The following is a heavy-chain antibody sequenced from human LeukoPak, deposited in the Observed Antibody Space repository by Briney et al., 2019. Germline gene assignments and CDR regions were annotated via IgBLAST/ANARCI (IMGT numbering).Heavy chain of an antibody. V-gene: IGHV4-38-2*01. CDR1: GYSISSGYY. D-gene: IGHD2-15*01. J-gene: IGHJ4*02. CDR3: ARRYQVSAFYYFDY. Sequence: SQTLSLTCAVSGYSISSGYYWGWIRQPPGKGLEWIGSIYHSGSTYYNPSLKSRVTILVDTSKNQFSLKLSSVTAADTAVYYCARRYQVSAFYYFDYWGQGTVLTVSS. CDR2: IYHSGST.